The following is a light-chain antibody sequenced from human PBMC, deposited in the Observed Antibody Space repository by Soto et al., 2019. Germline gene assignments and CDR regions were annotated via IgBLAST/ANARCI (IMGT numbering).Light chain of an antibody. CDR3: QSYDSSLSGSGV. CDR1: SSNIGAGYD. V-gene: IGLV1-40*01. Sequence: QSVPTQPPSVSGAPGQRVTISCTGSSSNIGAGYDVHWYQQLPGTAPKLLIYGNSNRPSGVPDRFSGSKSGTSASLAITGRHAEDEADYYCQSYDSSLSGSGVFGGGTKLTVL. J-gene: IGLJ2*01. CDR2: GNS.